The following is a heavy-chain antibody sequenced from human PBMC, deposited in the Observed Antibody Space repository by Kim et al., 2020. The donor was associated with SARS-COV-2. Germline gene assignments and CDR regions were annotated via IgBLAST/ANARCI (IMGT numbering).Heavy chain of an antibody. CDR2: ISSSGSTI. J-gene: IGHJ6*02. CDR1: GFTFSDYY. CDR3: ARDAGTVTTSLYYYYYGMDV. V-gene: IGHV3-11*01. D-gene: IGHD4-4*01. Sequence: GGSLRLSCAASGFTFSDYYMSWIRQAPGKGLEWVSYISSSGSTIYYADSVKGRFTISRDNAKNSLYLQMNSLRAEDTAVYYCARDAGTVTTSLYYYYYGMDVWGQGTTVTVSS.